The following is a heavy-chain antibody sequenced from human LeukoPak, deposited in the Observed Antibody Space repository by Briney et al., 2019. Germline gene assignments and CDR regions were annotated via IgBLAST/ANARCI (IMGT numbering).Heavy chain of an antibody. CDR2: IYSGGNT. D-gene: IGHD6-13*01. CDR3: AKARKIAAAGTDAFDI. J-gene: IGHJ3*02. V-gene: IGHV3-53*05. Sequence: PGGSLRLSCAASGFTISSHYMSWGRQAPGKGLEWVSVIYSGGNTYYADSVKGRFTISRDNSRNTLYLQMNSLRAEDTAVYYCAKARKIAAAGTDAFDIWGQGTMVTVSS. CDR1: GFTISSHY.